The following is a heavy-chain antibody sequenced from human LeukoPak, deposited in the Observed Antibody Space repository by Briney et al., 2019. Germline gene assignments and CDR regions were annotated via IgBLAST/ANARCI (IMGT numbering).Heavy chain of an antibody. J-gene: IGHJ4*02. V-gene: IGHV3-23*01. CDR3: AKGATLMVVVIHYFDY. Sequence: GGSLRLSCAASGFTFSDYGMSWVRQAPGKGLEWVSAIRGSGGSTYYADSVKGRFTISRDNSKNTLYLQMNSLRAEDTAVYYCAKGATLMVVVIHYFDYWGQGTLVTVSS. CDR2: IRGSGGST. CDR1: GFTFSDYG. D-gene: IGHD3-22*01.